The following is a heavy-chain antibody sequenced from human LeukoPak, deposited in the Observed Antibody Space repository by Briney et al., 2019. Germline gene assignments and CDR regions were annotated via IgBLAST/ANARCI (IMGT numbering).Heavy chain of an antibody. CDR2: IYPGDSDT. CDR1: GYTFTTYW. V-gene: IGHV5-51*01. Sequence: GESLKTSCKASGYTFTTYWIGWVRQMPGKGLEWMGIIYPGDSDTRYSPSFQGQVTISADKSISTAYLQWSSLKASDTAMYYCARQAFGYDILTGYDDYYGMDVWGQGTTVTVSS. D-gene: IGHD3-9*01. J-gene: IGHJ6*02. CDR3: ARQAFGYDILTGYDDYYGMDV.